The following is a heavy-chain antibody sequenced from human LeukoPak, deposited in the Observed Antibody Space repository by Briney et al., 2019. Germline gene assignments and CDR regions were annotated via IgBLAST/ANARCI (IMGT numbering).Heavy chain of an antibody. CDR3: AKDRRALYSIAAAGTFDY. D-gene: IGHD6-13*01. CDR2: ISYDGSNK. CDR1: GFTFSSYG. Sequence: GRSLRLSCAASGFTFSSYGMHWVRQAPGKGLEWVAVISYDGSNKYYADSVKGRFTISRDNSKNTLYLQMNSLRAEDTAVYYCAKDRRALYSIAAAGTFDYWGQGTLVTVS. V-gene: IGHV3-30*18. J-gene: IGHJ4*02.